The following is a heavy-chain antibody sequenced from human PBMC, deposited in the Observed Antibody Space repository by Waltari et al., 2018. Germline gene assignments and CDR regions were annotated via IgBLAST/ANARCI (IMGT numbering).Heavy chain of an antibody. CDR1: GGSISGFY. CDR2: IYYTGST. Sequence: QVQLQESGPSLLKPSETLSLICTVSGGSISGFYWSWVRQPPGKGLDWIGYIYYTGSTNVNPSLKSRGTIAVETSKNQFSLKLSSVTAADTAFYYCARGGGGDWEWFDPWGQGTLVTVSS. CDR3: ARGGGGDWEWFDP. J-gene: IGHJ5*02. D-gene: IGHD2-21*02. V-gene: IGHV4-59*01.